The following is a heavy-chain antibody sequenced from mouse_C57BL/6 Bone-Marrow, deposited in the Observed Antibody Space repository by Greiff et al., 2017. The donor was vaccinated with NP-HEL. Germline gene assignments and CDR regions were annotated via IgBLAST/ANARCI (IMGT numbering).Heavy chain of an antibody. D-gene: IGHD2-5*01. CDR1: GYTFTSYG. J-gene: IGHJ4*01. V-gene: IGHV1-81*01. CDR3: ARDYSNPYYYAMDY. Sequence: QVHVKQSGAELARPGASVKLSCKASGYTFTSYGISWVKQRTGQGLEWIGEIYPRSGNTYYNEKFKGKATLTADKSSSTAYMELRSLTSEYSAVYFCARDYSNPYYYAMDYWGQGTSVTVSS. CDR2: IYPRSGNT.